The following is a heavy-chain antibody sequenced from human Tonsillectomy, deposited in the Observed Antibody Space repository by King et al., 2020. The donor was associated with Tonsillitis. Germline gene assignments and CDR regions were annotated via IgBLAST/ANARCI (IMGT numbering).Heavy chain of an antibody. V-gene: IGHV1-18*01. J-gene: IGHJ5*02. Sequence: QLVQSGAEVKKPGASVKVSCKASGYTFTSYGISWVRQAPGQGLEWMGWISAYNGNTNYAQKLQGRVTMTTDTSTSTAYMELRSLRSDATAVYYCARDYDDFWSGSGGWFDPWGQGTLVTVSS. D-gene: IGHD3-3*01. CDR3: ARDYDDFWSGSGGWFDP. CDR2: ISAYNGNT. CDR1: GYTFTSYG.